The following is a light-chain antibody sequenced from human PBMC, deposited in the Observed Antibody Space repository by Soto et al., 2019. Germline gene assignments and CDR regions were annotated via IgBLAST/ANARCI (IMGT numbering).Light chain of an antibody. CDR2: KAS. Sequence: VTITCRASQSISSWLAWYQQKPGKAPKLLIYKASSLESGVPARFRGSGSGTEFTLTISSLQSEDFAVYHCQQYYKWPQTFGQGTKV. V-gene: IGKV1-5*03. J-gene: IGKJ1*01. CDR1: QSISSW. CDR3: QQYYKWPQT.